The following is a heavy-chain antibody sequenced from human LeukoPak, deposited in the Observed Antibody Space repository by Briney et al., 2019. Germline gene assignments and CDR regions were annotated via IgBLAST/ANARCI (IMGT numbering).Heavy chain of an antibody. CDR1: GFTFSSYA. J-gene: IGHJ4*02. CDR3: AREYDSSGYYYGQYFGY. Sequence: GGSLRLSCAASGFTFSSYAMSWVRQAPGKGLEWVSSISSSSSYIYYADSVKGRFTVSRDNAKNSLYLQMNSLRAEDTAVYYCAREYDSSGYYYGQYFGYWGQGTLVTVSS. CDR2: ISSSSSYI. D-gene: IGHD3-22*01. V-gene: IGHV3-21*01.